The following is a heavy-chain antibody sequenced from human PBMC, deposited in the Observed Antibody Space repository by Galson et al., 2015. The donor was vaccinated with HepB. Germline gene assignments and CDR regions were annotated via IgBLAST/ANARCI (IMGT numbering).Heavy chain of an antibody. CDR2: VNSDGSRT. V-gene: IGHV3-74*01. J-gene: IGHJ4*02. CDR3: VKRYRSDYYFDY. Sequence: SLRLSCAVSGSTFGEYWLHWVRQGPGKGLMWVSRVNSDGSRTNYADSVKGRFTISRDNAKNTLYLQMNSLRAEDTAVYYCVKRYRSDYYFDYWAREPWSPSPQ. CDR1: GSTFGEYW. D-gene: IGHD3-10*01.